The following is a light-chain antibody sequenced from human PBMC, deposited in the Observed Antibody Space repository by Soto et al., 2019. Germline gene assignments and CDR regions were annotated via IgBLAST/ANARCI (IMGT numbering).Light chain of an antibody. J-gene: IGKJ2*01. CDR3: QQYNSYSPYT. V-gene: IGKV1-5*03. CDR2: KAS. CDR1: QSISSW. Sequence: DIQMTQSPSTLSASVGDRVTITCRASQSISSWLAWYQQKPGKAPKLLIYKASSLESGVPSRFSDSGSGTEFTLTISSLQPDDFATYFCQQYNSYSPYTFGQGTKLEIQ.